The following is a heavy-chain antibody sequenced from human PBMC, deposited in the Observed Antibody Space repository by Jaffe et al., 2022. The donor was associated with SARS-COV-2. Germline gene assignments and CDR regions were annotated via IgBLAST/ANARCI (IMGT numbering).Heavy chain of an antibody. V-gene: IGHV3-23*04. J-gene: IGHJ6*03. Sequence: EVQLVESGGGLVQPGGSLRLSCAASGFTFSSYAMSWVRQAPGKGLEWVSAISGSGGSTYYADSVKGRFTISRDNSKNTLYLQMNSLRAEDTAVYYCAGCGGDCLYYYYYMDVWGKGTTVTVSS. CDR1: GFTFSSYA. CDR2: ISGSGGST. D-gene: IGHD2-21*02. CDR3: AGCGGDCLYYYYYMDV.